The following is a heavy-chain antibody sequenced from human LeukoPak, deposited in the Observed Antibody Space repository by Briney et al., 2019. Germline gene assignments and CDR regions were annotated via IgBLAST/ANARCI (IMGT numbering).Heavy chain of an antibody. CDR1: GGSISSGGYY. CDR2: IYHSGST. Sequence: SETLSLTCTVSGGSISSGGYYWSWIRQPPGKGLEWIGYIYHSGSTYYNPSLKSRVTISVDRSKNQFSLKLSSVTAADTAAYYCAREAAAGLDYWGQGTLVTVSS. CDR3: AREAAAGLDY. D-gene: IGHD6-13*01. J-gene: IGHJ4*02. V-gene: IGHV4-30-2*01.